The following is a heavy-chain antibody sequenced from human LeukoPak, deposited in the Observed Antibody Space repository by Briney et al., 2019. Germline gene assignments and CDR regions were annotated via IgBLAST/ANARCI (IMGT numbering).Heavy chain of an antibody. J-gene: IGHJ4*02. V-gene: IGHV3-7*03. CDR2: IKQDGSEK. D-gene: IGHD6-13*01. CDR1: GFTFSSYW. CDR3: ARGSHSSNWYAFDY. Sequence: PGGSLRLSCAASGFTFSSYWMSWVRQAPGKGLGWVANIKQDGSEKYYVDSVKGRFTISRDNAKNSLYLQMNSLRAEGTAVYYCARGSHSSNWYAFDYWGQGTLVTVSS.